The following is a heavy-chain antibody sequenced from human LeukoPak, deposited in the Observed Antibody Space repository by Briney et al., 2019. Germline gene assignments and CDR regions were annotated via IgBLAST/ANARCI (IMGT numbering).Heavy chain of an antibody. CDR2: ISGSNGNT. CDR1: GYTFTSYG. D-gene: IGHD2-8*01. J-gene: IGHJ6*02. CDR3: ARVNGLYYYYGMDV. Sequence: ASVKVSCKASGYTFTSYGVSWVRQAPGQGLEWMGWISGSNGNTDYAQKLQGRVTMTTDTSTSTAYMELRSLRSDDTAVYYCARVNGLYYYYGMDVWGQGTTVTVSS. V-gene: IGHV1-18*01.